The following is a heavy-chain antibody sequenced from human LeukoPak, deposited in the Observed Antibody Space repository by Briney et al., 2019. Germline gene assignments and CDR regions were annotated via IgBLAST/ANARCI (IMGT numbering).Heavy chain of an antibody. J-gene: IGHJ5*02. CDR3: ARAVPSWFDP. D-gene: IGHD3-10*01. CDR1: GFSFSNLA. Sequence: PGGSLRLSCVASGFSFSNLAMGWVRQAPGKGLEWVSGISSGGTGTYYADSVRGRFTISRDNSKITLYLQMDSLRVEDTAVYYCARAVPSWFDPWGQGTLVAVSS. CDR2: ISSGGTGT. V-gene: IGHV3-23*01.